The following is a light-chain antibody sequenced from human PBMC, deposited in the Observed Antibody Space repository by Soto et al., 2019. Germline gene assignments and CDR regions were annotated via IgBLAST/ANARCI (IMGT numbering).Light chain of an antibody. CDR1: QRVSSY. V-gene: IGKV3-11*01. J-gene: IGKJ5*01. Sequence: EIVLTQSPATLSLSPGERATLSCRASQRVSSYLAWYQQKPGQAPRLLIYDASNRATGIPARFSSSGSGTNFTLTISSLEPEDFAVYYWQQRSNWPPITFGQGTRLEIK. CDR2: DAS. CDR3: QQRSNWPPIT.